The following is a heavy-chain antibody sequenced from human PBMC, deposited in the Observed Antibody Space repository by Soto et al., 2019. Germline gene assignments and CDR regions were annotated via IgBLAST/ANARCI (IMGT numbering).Heavy chain of an antibody. D-gene: IGHD2-15*01. CDR1: GFTFSSYG. CDR2: ISDDGSNK. J-gene: IGHJ4*02. V-gene: IGHV3-30*03. Sequence: QVQLVESGGGVVQPGRSLRLSCAASGFTFSSYGLHWVRQAPGKGLEWVAGISDDGSNKYYADSVKGRLTISRDNSKNTLYTQTNSLRTEDRGVYYCATEVGCSGGSGYSLGRASDYWGQGTLVTVSS. CDR3: ATEVGCSGGSGYSLGRASDY.